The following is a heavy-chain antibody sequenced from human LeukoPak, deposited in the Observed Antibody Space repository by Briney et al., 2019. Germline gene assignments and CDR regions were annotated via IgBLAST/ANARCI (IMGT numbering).Heavy chain of an antibody. CDR2: NYTGST. CDR1: GGSISGYC. V-gene: IGHV4-59*08. J-gene: IGHJ4*02. D-gene: IGHD6-6*01. Sequence: SSETLSLTCTVSGGSISGYCWSWIRQPPGKGLEWIGYNYTGSTNYNPSLKSRVTMFVGMSKNQFSLRLSSVTAADTAVYYCARHRAYSSSSPFDYWGQGTLVTVSS. CDR3: ARHRAYSSSSPFDY.